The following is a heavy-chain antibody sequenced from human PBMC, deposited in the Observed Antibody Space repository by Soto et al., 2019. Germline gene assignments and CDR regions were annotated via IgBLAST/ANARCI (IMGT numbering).Heavy chain of an antibody. D-gene: IGHD6-6*01. CDR1: GFTFSSYS. J-gene: IGHJ5*02. CDR3: ARDRFYSSSSGVGPANWFDP. V-gene: IGHV3-21*01. Sequence: GGSLRLSCAASGFTFSSYSMNWVRQATGKGLEWVSSISSSSSYIYYADSVKGRFTISRDNAKNSLYLQMNSLRAEDTAVYYCARDRFYSSSSGVGPANWFDPWGQGTLVTVSS. CDR2: ISSSSSYI.